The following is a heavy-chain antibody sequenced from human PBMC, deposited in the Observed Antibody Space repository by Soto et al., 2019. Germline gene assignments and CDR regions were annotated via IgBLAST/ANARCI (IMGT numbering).Heavy chain of an antibody. CDR1: GGSISSYY. CDR2: IYYSGST. V-gene: IGHV4-59*01. CDR3: ARDRISMVRGVMRGYYYGMDV. J-gene: IGHJ6*02. Sequence: SETLSLTCTVSGGSISSYYWTWIRQPPGKGLEWIGYIYYSGSTNYNPSLKSRVTISVDTSKNHFSLKLSSVTTADTAVYYCARDRISMVRGVMRGYYYGMDVWGQGTTVT. D-gene: IGHD3-10*01.